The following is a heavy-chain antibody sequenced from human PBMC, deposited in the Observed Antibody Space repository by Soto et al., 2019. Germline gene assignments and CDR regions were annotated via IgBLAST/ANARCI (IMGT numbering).Heavy chain of an antibody. Sequence: EVQLVESGGDLVQPGGSLRLSCAASGFTVSTNYMSWVRQAPGKGLEWVSVFYSGGSTYYADPVKGRFIISRDSSKNTLYLQMNSLRVDDTAVYYCAREGKFNWDFDLWGRGTLVTVSS. J-gene: IGHJ2*01. CDR3: AREGKFNWDFDL. CDR1: GFTVSTNY. V-gene: IGHV3-66*01. D-gene: IGHD6-13*01. CDR2: FYSGGST.